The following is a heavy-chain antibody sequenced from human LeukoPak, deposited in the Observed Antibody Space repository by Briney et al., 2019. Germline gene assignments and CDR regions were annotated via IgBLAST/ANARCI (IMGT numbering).Heavy chain of an antibody. CDR2: IYYGGST. Sequence: SETLSLTCTVSGGSITTSTYYWGWIRQPPGKGLEWIGTIYYGGSTYYNPSLKSRVTISLDTSKNQFSLKLSSVTAADTAVYYCARLLASAGSTYMDVWGKGTTVTVSS. CDR3: ARLLASAGSTYMDV. D-gene: IGHD6-13*01. CDR1: GGSITTSTYY. V-gene: IGHV4-39*07. J-gene: IGHJ6*03.